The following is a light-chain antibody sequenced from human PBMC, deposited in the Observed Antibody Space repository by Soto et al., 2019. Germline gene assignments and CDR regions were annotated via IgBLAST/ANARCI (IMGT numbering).Light chain of an antibody. J-gene: IGKJ4*01. CDR1: QGISSA. CDR3: QQFNTYPALT. V-gene: IGKV1-13*02. Sequence: AIQLTQSPSSLSASVGDRVTITCRASQGISSALAWYQQKPGKSPNLLIYDVSSLESGVPSRFSGSGSGTDFTLTISSLQPEYFATYYCQQFNTYPALTFGGGTKVDIK. CDR2: DVS.